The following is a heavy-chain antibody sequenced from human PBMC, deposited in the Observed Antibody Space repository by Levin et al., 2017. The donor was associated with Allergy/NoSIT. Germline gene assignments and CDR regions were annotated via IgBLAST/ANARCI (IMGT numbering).Heavy chain of an antibody. D-gene: IGHD3-16*02. V-gene: IGHV3-33*08. CDR2: IWFDGSNA. Sequence: PGGSLRLSCAASGFTFSSYGMHWVRQAPGEGLEWVAVIWFDGSNAYYADSLKGRFTISRDNSKNTLYLQMNSLRADDTALYYCAREIRPISGDLSSYYYYYGMDVWGQGTTVTVSS. CDR3: AREIRPISGDLSSYYYYYGMDV. CDR1: GFTFSSYG. J-gene: IGHJ6*02.